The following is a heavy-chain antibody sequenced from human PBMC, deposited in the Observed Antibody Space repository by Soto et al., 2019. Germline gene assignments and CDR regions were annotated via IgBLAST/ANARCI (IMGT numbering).Heavy chain of an antibody. J-gene: IGHJ6*02. D-gene: IGHD2-2*02. CDR2: IIPIFGTA. CDR3: ARDCSSTSCYIGADYYYGMDV. V-gene: IGHV1-69*01. CDR1: GGTFSSYA. Sequence: QVPLVQSGAEVKKPGSSVKVSCKASGGTFSSYAISWVRQAPGQGLEWMGGIIPIFGTANYAQKFQGRVTITADESTSTAYMELSSLRSEDTAVYYCARDCSSTSCYIGADYYYGMDVWGQGTTVTVSS.